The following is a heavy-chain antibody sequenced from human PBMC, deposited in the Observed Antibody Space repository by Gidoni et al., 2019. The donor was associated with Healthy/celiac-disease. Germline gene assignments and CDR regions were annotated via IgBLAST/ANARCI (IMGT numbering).Heavy chain of an antibody. CDR2: IYYSGST. Sequence: QVQLQVSGPGLVKLSETLSPTCTVSGGSFSSYYWSWLRQPPGKGLAWIGYIYYSGSTNYNPSLKSRVTISVDTSKNQFSLKLSSVTAADTAVYYCARDSYYDSSGYYYFDYWGQGTLVTVSS. V-gene: IGHV4-59*01. CDR3: ARDSYYDSSGYYYFDY. D-gene: IGHD3-22*01. CDR1: GGSFSSYY. J-gene: IGHJ4*02.